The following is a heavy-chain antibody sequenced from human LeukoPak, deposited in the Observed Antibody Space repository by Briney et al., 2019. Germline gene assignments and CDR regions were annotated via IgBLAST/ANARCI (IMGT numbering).Heavy chain of an antibody. CDR1: GGSISSSIYY. V-gene: IGHV4-39*07. D-gene: IGHD3-3*01. CDR3: ARDDFWSGYYFDY. J-gene: IGHJ4*02. Sequence: KTSETLSLTCTVSGGSISSSIYYWGWIRQPPGKGLEWIGSMSYSGSTYYNPSLKSRVTISVDKSKNQFSLKLSSVTAADTAVYYCARDDFWSGYYFDYWGQGTLVTVSS. CDR2: MSYSGST.